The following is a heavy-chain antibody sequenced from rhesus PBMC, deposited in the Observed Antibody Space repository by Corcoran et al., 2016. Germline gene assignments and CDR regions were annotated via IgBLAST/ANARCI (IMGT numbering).Heavy chain of an antibody. Sequence: QVQLQESGPAVVKPSETLSLTCAVSGGSISSNYWSWIRQPPGKGLEWIRRIPGSGGSTDYNPSLKSRVTISTDTSKNQFSLKLSSVTAADTAVYYCARDAIVVVFTALFDYWGQGVLVTVSS. CDR2: IPGSGGST. V-gene: IGHV4-173*01. CDR3: ARDAIVVVFTALFDY. D-gene: IGHD2-27*01. CDR1: GGSISSNY. J-gene: IGHJ4*01.